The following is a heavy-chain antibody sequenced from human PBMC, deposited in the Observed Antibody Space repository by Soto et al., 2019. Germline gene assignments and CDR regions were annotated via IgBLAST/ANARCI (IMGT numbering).Heavy chain of an antibody. D-gene: IGHD6-19*01. CDR2: ISYDGSNK. CDR3: AKDSGIAVAGIDY. CDR1: GFTFSSYG. J-gene: IGHJ4*02. V-gene: IGHV3-30*18. Sequence: QVQLVESGGGVVQPGRSLRLSCAASGFTFSSYGMHWVRQAPGKGLEWVAVISYDGSNKYYADSVKGRFTISRDNSKNTLYLPMNSLRAEDTAVYYCAKDSGIAVAGIDYWGQGTLVTVSS.